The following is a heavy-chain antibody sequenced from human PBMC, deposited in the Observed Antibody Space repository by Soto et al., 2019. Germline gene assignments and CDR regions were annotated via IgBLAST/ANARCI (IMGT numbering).Heavy chain of an antibody. CDR3: AREGGYDFWSGYYYYYYGMDV. Sequence: GGSLRLSCAASGFTFSSYWMSWVRQAPGKGLEWVANIKQDGSEKYYVDSVKGRFTISRDNAKNSLYLQMNSLRAEDTAVYYCAREGGYDFWSGYYYYYYGMDVWGQGTTVTVSS. J-gene: IGHJ6*02. D-gene: IGHD3-3*01. CDR1: GFTFSSYW. V-gene: IGHV3-7*01. CDR2: IKQDGSEK.